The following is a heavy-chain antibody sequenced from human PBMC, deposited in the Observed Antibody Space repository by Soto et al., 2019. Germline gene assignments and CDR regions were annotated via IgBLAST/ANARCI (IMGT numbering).Heavy chain of an antibody. J-gene: IGHJ6*02. V-gene: IGHV3-21*01. D-gene: IGHD3-3*01. CDR3: GRGQGYDFWSGTANYSYGMDV. CDR2: ISSSRSYI. CDR1: GFTCSSYS. Sequence: EVQLVESGGGLFKPGGSLRLSCAASGFTCSSYSMNWFRQSPGKGLEWVSSISSSRSYIYYADSVKGRFTISRDNAKNSLYLQMHSLRAEDTAVYYCGRGQGYDFWSGTANYSYGMDVWGQGTTVTVSS.